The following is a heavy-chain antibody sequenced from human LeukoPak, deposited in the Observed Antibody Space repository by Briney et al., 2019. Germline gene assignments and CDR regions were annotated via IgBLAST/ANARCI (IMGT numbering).Heavy chain of an antibody. Sequence: PSETLSLTCAVYGGSFSGYYWSWIRQPPGKGLEWIGEINHSGSTNYNPSLKSRATISVDTSKNQFSLKLSSVTAADTAVYYCARGFPTYSSDRNYYYYYGMDVWGQGTTVTVSS. V-gene: IGHV4-34*01. D-gene: IGHD6-19*01. CDR3: ARGFPTYSSDRNYYYYYGMDV. CDR2: INHSGST. CDR1: GGSFSGYY. J-gene: IGHJ6*02.